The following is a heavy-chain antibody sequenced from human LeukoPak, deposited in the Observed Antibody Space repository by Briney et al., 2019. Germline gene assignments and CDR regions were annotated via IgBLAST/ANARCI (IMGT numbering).Heavy chain of an antibody. V-gene: IGHV3-23*01. J-gene: IGHJ4*02. CDR1: GFTFSSYA. CDR2: ISGSSGST. CDR3: AKVKARSSGYFDY. D-gene: IGHD6-19*01. Sequence: GGSLRLSCAASGFTFSSYAMSWVRQAPGKGLEWVSAISGSSGSTYYADSVKGRFTISRDNSKNTLYLQMNSLRAEDTAVYYCAKVKARSSGYFDYWGQGTLVTVSS.